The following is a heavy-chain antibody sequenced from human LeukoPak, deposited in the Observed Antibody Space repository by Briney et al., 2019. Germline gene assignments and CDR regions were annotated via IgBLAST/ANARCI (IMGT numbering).Heavy chain of an antibody. Sequence: GGSLRLSCAASGFTFSSYWMSWVRQAPGKGLEWVANIKQDGSEKYYVDSVKGRFTISRDNAKNSPYLQMNSLRAEDTAVYYCARETLIFGVVRCMDVWGKGTTVTVSS. CDR1: GFTFSSYW. CDR2: IKQDGSEK. J-gene: IGHJ6*03. V-gene: IGHV3-7*01. CDR3: ARETLIFGVVRCMDV. D-gene: IGHD3-3*01.